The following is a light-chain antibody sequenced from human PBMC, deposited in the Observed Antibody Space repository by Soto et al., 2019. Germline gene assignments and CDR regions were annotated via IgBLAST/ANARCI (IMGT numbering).Light chain of an antibody. CDR1: SSNIGSNT. V-gene: IGLV1-44*01. CDR3: AAWDDSLNGHVV. CDR2: SDN. J-gene: IGLJ2*01. Sequence: QSVLTQPPSASGTPGQRVTISCSGSSSNIGSNTVNWYQQLPGKAPKLLIYSDNQRPSGVPDRLSGSKSGTSASLAISGLQSEDGADYYCAAWDDSLNGHVVFGGGTKLTVL.